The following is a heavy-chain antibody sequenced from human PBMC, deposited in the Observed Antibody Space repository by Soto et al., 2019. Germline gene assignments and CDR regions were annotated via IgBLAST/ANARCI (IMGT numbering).Heavy chain of an antibody. CDR1: GFTFSSYW. J-gene: IGHJ6*03. CDR3: ASLSFPPDYYYMDV. V-gene: IGHV3-74*01. Sequence: PGGSLRLSCAASGFTFSSYWMHWVRQAPGKGLVWVSRINSDGSSTSYADSVKGRFTISRDNAKNTLYLQMNSLRAEDTAVYYCASLSFPPDYYYMDVWGKGTTVTVSS. CDR2: INSDGSST.